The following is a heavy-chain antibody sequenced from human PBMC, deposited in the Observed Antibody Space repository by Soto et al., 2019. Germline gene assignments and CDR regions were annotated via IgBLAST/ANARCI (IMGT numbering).Heavy chain of an antibody. CDR3: ARGETVVTPFDY. D-gene: IGHD2-21*02. CDR1: GDTFSSYA. V-gene: IGHV1-69*04. CDR2: IIPNVGIG. Sequence: QVQLVQSGAEVKKPGSSVKVSCKASGDTFSSYAINWVRQAPGQGLEWMGRIIPNVGIGTYAQKFHGRVTXXAXXSTNTAYMELHRLRSEDTAMYYCARGETVVTPFDYWGQGTLVTVSS. J-gene: IGHJ4*02.